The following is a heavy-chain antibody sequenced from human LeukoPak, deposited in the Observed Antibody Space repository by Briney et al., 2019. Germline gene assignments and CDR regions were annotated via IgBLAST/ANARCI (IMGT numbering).Heavy chain of an antibody. Sequence: GGSLRLSCVASGFPFSSYWMTWVRQAPGKGLEWVANIKQDGSKKSYVDSVKGRFTISRDNAKNSLYLQMNGLRAEDTAVYYCARRIAAAGGAFDIWGQGTMVTVSS. J-gene: IGHJ3*02. CDR1: GFPFSSYW. CDR2: IKQDGSKK. CDR3: ARRIAAAGGAFDI. D-gene: IGHD6-13*01. V-gene: IGHV3-7*03.